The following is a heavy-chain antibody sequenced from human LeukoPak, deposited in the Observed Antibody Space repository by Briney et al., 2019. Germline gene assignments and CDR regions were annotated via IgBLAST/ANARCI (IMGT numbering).Heavy chain of an antibody. D-gene: IGHD2-21*02. J-gene: IGHJ6*04. CDR1: GGSISTYY. Sequence: SETLSLTCTVSGGSISTYYWSWIRQPPGKGLEWIGYIYYSGSTNYNPSLKSRVTMSVDTSKNQFSLKLSSVSAADTAVYYCARVEASCGADCYSRWMDVWGRGTTVTVSS. CDR3: ARVEASCGADCYSRWMDV. V-gene: IGHV4-59*01. CDR2: IYYSGST.